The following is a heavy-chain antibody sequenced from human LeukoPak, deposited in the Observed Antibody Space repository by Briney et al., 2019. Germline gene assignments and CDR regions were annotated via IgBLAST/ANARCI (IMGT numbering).Heavy chain of an antibody. Sequence: SGGSLRLSCAASGFTFSDYYMTWIRQAPGKGLEWISYISTSAGTIYYADSVKGRFTISRDNAKNSLYLQMNSLRAEDTAVYYCARGAIDSSGFDFDYWGQGTLVTVSS. CDR2: ISTSAGTI. J-gene: IGHJ4*02. CDR3: ARGAIDSSGFDFDY. D-gene: IGHD3-22*01. V-gene: IGHV3-11*01. CDR1: GFTFSDYY.